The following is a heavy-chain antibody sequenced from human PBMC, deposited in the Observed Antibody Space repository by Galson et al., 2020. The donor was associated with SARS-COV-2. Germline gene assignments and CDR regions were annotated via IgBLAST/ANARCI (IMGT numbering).Heavy chain of an antibody. V-gene: IGHV1-2*02. D-gene: IGHD6-19*01. CDR3: GRGGEQWLVRGLYPFAF. J-gene: IGHJ4*02. Sequence: ASVKVSCQTSGYTFTGYYIHWVRQAPGQGLEWMGWINPNSGGTNYAQKFQGRVTMTSDTSISTAYMEVTRLTSDDTAVYYCGRGGEQWLVRGLYPFAFWGQGTLVTVPS. CDR1: GYTFTGYY. CDR2: INPNSGGT.